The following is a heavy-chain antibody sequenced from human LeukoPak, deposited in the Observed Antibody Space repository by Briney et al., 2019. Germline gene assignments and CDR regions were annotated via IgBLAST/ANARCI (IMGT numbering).Heavy chain of an antibody. J-gene: IGHJ6*03. D-gene: IGHD2-2*01. V-gene: IGHV3-23*01. Sequence: GGSLRLSCAASGFTFSSYAMSWVRQAPGKGLEWVSAISGSGGSTYYADSVKGRFTISRDNSKNTLYLQMNSLRAEDTAVYYCAKGLVPAAPWYYYYMGVWGKGTTVTVSS. CDR3: AKGLVPAAPWYYYYMGV. CDR2: ISGSGGST. CDR1: GFTFSSYA.